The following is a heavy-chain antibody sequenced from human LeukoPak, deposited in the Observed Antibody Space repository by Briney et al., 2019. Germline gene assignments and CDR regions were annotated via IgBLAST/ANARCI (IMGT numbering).Heavy chain of an antibody. CDR3: ARGDFNDYGDYVHAFEI. Sequence: GGSLRLSCAASGFTFSSYWMSWVRQAPGKGLEWVAKIKPDGSEKYCVDSVKGRFTISRDNAKKSLYLQMNSLRAEDTAVYYCARGDFNDYGDYVHAFEIWGQGTMVTVSA. CDR1: GFTFSSYW. CDR2: IKPDGSEK. D-gene: IGHD4-17*01. J-gene: IGHJ3*02. V-gene: IGHV3-7*01.